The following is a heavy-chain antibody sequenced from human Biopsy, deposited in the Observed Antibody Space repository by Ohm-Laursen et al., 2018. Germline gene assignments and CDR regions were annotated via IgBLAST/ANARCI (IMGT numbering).Heavy chain of an antibody. Sequence: ATVKISCKASGYTFTTYGISWVRQAPGQGLEWMGWINTYSGNTNYGKKFHDRVIMTSDTSTSTAYLEHRSLRSDDTAVYYCARDYYPYVDYLKDVPLCDSWGQGTLVTVSS. J-gene: IGHJ4*02. D-gene: IGHD4-17*01. CDR3: ARDYYPYVDYLKDVPLCDS. V-gene: IGHV1-18*01. CDR2: INTYSGNT. CDR1: GYTFTTYG.